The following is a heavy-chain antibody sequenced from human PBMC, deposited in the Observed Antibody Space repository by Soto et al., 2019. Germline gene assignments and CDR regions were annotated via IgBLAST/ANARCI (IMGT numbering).Heavy chain of an antibody. CDR3: ARGRAVGDTRDFDY. Sequence: QVQLVESGGGVVQPGRSLRLSCATSGFTFSSHSMHWVRQAPGKGLEWVAVTSYDGTNVDSVKGRFTISRDYSKNTLYLQMNSLRAEDTAVYYCARGRAVGDTRDFDYWGQGTLVTVTS. V-gene: IGHV3-30-3*01. J-gene: IGHJ4*02. CDR2: TSYDGTN. CDR1: GFTFSSHS. D-gene: IGHD1-26*01.